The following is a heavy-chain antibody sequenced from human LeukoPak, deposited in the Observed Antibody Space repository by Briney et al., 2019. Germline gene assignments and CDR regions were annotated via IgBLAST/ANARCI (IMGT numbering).Heavy chain of an antibody. D-gene: IGHD2-15*01. CDR2: IYSGGST. Sequence: GGSLRLSCAASGFTVSSNFMSWVRQAPGKGLEWVSLIYSGGSTYYADSVKGRFTISRDISKNTLFLQLNSLRAEDTAVYYCARGGVVVDAIDAFDIWSQGTPVTVSS. J-gene: IGHJ3*02. CDR3: ARGGVVVDAIDAFDI. CDR1: GFTVSSNF. V-gene: IGHV3-66*01.